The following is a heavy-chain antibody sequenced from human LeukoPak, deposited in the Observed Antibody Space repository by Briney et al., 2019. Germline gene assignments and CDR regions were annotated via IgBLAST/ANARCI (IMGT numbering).Heavy chain of an antibody. J-gene: IGHJ4*02. Sequence: GGSLRLSCAASGFTFSSYAMSWVRQAPGKGLEWVSAISGNGGSTYYADSVKGRFTISRDNSKNTLYLQMNSLRAEDTAVYYCAKTYYDYVWGSYRYSPHFDYWGQGTLVTVSS. D-gene: IGHD3-16*02. CDR2: ISGNGGST. CDR1: GFTFSSYA. CDR3: AKTYYDYVWGSYRYSPHFDY. V-gene: IGHV3-23*01.